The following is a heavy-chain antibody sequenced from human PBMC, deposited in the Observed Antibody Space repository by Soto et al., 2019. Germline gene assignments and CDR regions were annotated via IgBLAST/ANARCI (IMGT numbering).Heavy chain of an antibody. V-gene: IGHV4-30-4*01. Sequence: SETLSLTCTVSGGSISSGDYYWSWIRQPPGKGLEWIGSIYYSGSTYYDPSLKSRVTISVDTSKNQFSLKLNSVTAADTAVYYYASRHRSAYFAYCGQGTFVPVSA. D-gene: IGHD6-25*01. CDR3: ASRHRSAYFAY. J-gene: IGHJ4*02. CDR2: IYYSGST. CDR1: GGSISSGDYY.